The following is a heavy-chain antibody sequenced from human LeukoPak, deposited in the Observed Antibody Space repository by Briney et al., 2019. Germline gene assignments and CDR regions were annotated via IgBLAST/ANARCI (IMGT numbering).Heavy chain of an antibody. J-gene: IGHJ6*02. D-gene: IGHD3-10*01. Sequence: PSETLSLTCTVSGGSISSYYWSWIRQPPGKGLEWIGYIYYSGSTNYNPSLKSRVTISVDTSKNQFSLKLSSVTAADTAVYYCARSRGGRYYYYGMDVWGQGTTVTVSS. CDR2: IYYSGST. CDR3: ARSRGGRYYYYGMDV. CDR1: GGSISSYY. V-gene: IGHV4-59*12.